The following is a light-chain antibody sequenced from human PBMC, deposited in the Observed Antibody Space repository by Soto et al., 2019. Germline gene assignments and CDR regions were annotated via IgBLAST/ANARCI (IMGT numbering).Light chain of an antibody. CDR3: QQYGSSSFT. CDR1: QSVSSSY. Sequence: EIVLTQSPGTLSLSPVERATLSCRASQSVSSSYLAWYQQKPGQAPRLLIYGASSRATGIPDRFSGSGSGTDFTLTISRLETEDFAVYYCQQYGSSSFTFGPGTKVDIK. V-gene: IGKV3-20*01. J-gene: IGKJ3*01. CDR2: GAS.